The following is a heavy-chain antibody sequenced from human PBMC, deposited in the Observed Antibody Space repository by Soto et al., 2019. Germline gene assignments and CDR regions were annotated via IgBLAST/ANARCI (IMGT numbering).Heavy chain of an antibody. V-gene: IGHV1-2*04. Sequence: GASVKVSCKASGYTFTSYYMHWVRQAPGQGLEWMGWINPNSGGTNYAQKFQGWVTMTRDTSISTAYMELSRLRSDDTAVYYCARDQGYSYGNYGMDVWGQGTTVTVSS. CDR3: ARDQGYSYGNYGMDV. J-gene: IGHJ6*02. CDR2: INPNSGGT. D-gene: IGHD5-18*01. CDR1: GYTFTSYY.